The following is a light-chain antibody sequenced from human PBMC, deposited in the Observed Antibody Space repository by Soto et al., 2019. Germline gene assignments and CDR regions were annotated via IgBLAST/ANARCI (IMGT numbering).Light chain of an antibody. CDR3: SSYTSSNSYVV. CDR1: SSDIGGYNH. Sequence: QSVLTQPASVSGSPGQSITISCTGTSSDIGGYNHVSWYQQHTGKAPKLMIYDVRNRPSGVSNRFSGSKSGNTASLTISGLQAEDEADYYCSSYTSSNSYVVFGGGTKLTVL. J-gene: IGLJ2*01. V-gene: IGLV2-14*03. CDR2: DVR.